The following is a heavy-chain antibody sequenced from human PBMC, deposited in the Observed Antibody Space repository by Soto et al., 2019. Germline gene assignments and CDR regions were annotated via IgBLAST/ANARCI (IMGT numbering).Heavy chain of an antibody. CDR1: GYTFTGYA. J-gene: IGHJ4*02. CDR2: INAGNGNT. Sequence: QVQLVQSGAEEKKPGASVKVSCKASGYTFTGYAMHWVRQAPGQRLEWMGWINAGNGNTKYSQKFQGRVTITRDTSASTDDMERSSLRSEDTAVYYCARAVAVAADFDYWCQGTLVTVSS. CDR3: ARAVAVAADFDY. V-gene: IGHV1-3*05. D-gene: IGHD6-19*01.